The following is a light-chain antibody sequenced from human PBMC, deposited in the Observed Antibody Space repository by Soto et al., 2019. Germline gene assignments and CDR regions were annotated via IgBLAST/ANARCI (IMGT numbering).Light chain of an antibody. CDR3: QQYLNSFT. V-gene: IGKV3-20*01. Sequence: EIVLTQSPGTLSLSPGDRAALSCRASQSITSNYIAWYQQRPGQAPRLLIFGASRRATGIPDRFSGSGSGKDFTLTISRLEPEDFAVYYCQQYLNSFTFGPGTKVDNK. CDR1: QSITSNY. CDR2: GAS. J-gene: IGKJ3*01.